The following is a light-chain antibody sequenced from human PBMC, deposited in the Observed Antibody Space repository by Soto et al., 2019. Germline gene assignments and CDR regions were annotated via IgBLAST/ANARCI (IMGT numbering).Light chain of an antibody. CDR3: QQYNSYST. J-gene: IGKJ1*01. CDR2: RSS. Sequence: DLQMTQSPSTLSASVGDRVTITCRASQTIDTWVAWLQQKPGLAPKLLIYRSSILQNGVPARFSGTGSGTDFTLTISSLQPDDFATYYCQQYNSYSTFGQGTKVEIK. V-gene: IGKV1-5*03. CDR1: QTIDTW.